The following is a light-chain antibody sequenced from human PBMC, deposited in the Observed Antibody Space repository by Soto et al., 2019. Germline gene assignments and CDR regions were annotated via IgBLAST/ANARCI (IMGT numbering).Light chain of an antibody. J-gene: IGKJ5*01. Sequence: IQLTQSPSSLSASVGDRVTITCRASQGISSYLNWYQQKPGTGPKLLIYAASSLLTGVPSRFSGSGSGTDFDFTISSLKPEHFAIAEYYRAKSVSSLPFGQGTRLEIK. CDR2: AAS. CDR1: QGISSY. V-gene: IGKV1-39*01. CDR3: YRAKSVSSLP.